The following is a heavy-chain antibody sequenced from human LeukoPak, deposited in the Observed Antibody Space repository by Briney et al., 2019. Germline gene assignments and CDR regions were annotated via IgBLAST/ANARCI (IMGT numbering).Heavy chain of an antibody. CDR1: GGSISSYY. Sequence: NPSETLSLTCTVSGGSISSYYWSWIRQPPGKELEWIGYIYYSGSTNYNSSLKSRVTISVDTSKNQFSLKLSSVTAADTAVYYCARASGYDSHYYYYGMDVWGQGTTVTVSS. J-gene: IGHJ6*02. CDR2: IYYSGST. V-gene: IGHV4-59*01. D-gene: IGHD5-12*01. CDR3: ARASGYDSHYYYYGMDV.